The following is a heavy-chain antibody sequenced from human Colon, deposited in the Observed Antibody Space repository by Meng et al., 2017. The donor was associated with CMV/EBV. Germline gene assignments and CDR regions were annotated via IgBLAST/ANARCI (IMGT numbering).Heavy chain of an antibody. CDR1: GYTFTSYY. Sequence: ASVKVSCKASGYTFTSYYMHWVRQAPGQGLEWMGIINPSGGSTIYAQKFQGRVTMTEDTSTDTAYMELSSLRSEDTAVYYCATVLGGSSLNWFDPWGQGTLVTVPQ. D-gene: IGHD1-26*01. V-gene: IGHV1-46*01. J-gene: IGHJ5*02. CDR2: INPSGGST. CDR3: ATVLGGSSLNWFDP.